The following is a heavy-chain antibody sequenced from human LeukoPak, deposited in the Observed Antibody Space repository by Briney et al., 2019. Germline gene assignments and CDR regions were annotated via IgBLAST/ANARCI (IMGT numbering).Heavy chain of an antibody. CDR1: GFTFSSYS. CDR2: ISSSSSYI. D-gene: IGHD2/OR15-2a*01. J-gene: IGHJ4*02. V-gene: IGHV3-21*01. Sequence: GGSLRLSCGASGFTFSSYSMNCVRRAPGKGLEWGSSISSSSSYIFYADSVKGRFTISRDNAKNTLFLQMISLRAEDTAVYYCASGITFRDLDYRGQGPLVTVSA. CDR3: ASGITFRDLDY.